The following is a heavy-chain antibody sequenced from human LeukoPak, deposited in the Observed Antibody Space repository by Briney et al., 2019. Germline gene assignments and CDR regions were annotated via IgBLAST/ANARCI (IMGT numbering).Heavy chain of an antibody. CDR1: GGTFSSYA. J-gene: IGHJ4*02. V-gene: IGHV1-69*06. CDR2: IIPIFGTA. CDR3: ARDGDTAMVPSFDY. Sequence: SVKVSCKATGGTFSSYAISWVRQAPGQGLEWMGGIIPIFGTANYAQKFQGRVTITADKSTSTAYMELSSLRSEDTAVYYCARDGDTAMVPSFDYWGQGALVTVSS. D-gene: IGHD5-18*01.